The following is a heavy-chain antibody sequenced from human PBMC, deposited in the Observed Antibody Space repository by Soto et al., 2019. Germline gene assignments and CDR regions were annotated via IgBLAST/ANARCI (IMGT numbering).Heavy chain of an antibody. Sequence: SGESLKISCKGSGYSFTSYWIGWVRQMPGKGLEWMGIIYPGDSDTRYSPSFQGQVTISADKSISTAYLQWSSLKASDTAMYYCARQSAYPACSGGSCPLDYWGQGTLVTVSS. CDR3: ARQSAYPACSGGSCPLDY. CDR1: GYSFTSYW. CDR2: IYPGDSDT. D-gene: IGHD2-15*01. J-gene: IGHJ4*02. V-gene: IGHV5-51*01.